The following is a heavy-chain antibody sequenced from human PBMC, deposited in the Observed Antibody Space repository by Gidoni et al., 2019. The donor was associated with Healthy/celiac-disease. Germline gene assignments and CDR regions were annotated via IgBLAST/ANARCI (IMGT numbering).Heavy chain of an antibody. CDR3: ASPPGVYSTSGGFDY. D-gene: IGHD6-6*01. CDR2: IYYSGST. Sequence: QLQLQESGPGLVKPSETLSLTCTVSGGSISSSSYCWGWIRQPPGRGLEWIGSIYYSGSTYYDPSLKSRVTISVDTSKNQFSLKLSSVTAADTAVDYCASPPGVYSTSGGFDYWGQGTLVTVSS. V-gene: IGHV4-39*01. CDR1: GGSISSSSYC. J-gene: IGHJ4*02.